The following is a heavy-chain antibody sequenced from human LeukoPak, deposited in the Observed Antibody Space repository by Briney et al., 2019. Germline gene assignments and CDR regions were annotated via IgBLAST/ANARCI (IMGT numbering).Heavy chain of an antibody. CDR2: ISPDGSGK. CDR1: GLILRGSS. Sequence: GGSLRLSCAASGLILRGSSMNWVRQAPGKGLEWVASISPDGSGKGLVASVGGRFTISRDDAENSLYLQMNGLRVEDTAVYYCARDFAYKKFDYWGRGTLVTVSS. CDR3: ARDFAYKKFDY. J-gene: IGHJ4*02. V-gene: IGHV3-7*03. D-gene: IGHD2-21*01.